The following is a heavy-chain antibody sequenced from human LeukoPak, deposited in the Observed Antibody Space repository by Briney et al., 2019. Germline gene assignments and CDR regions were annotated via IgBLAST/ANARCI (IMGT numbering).Heavy chain of an antibody. V-gene: IGHV3-74*01. CDR3: ARGNYYGMDV. CDR2: INSDGSTT. J-gene: IGHJ6*02. Sequence: GGSLRLSCAASGSTFSSYYMHWVRQAPGKGLVWVSRINSDGSTTSYADSVKGRFTISRDNAKNTLYLQTNSLRAEDTAVYFCARGNYYGMDVWGQGATVTVSS. CDR1: GSTFSSYY.